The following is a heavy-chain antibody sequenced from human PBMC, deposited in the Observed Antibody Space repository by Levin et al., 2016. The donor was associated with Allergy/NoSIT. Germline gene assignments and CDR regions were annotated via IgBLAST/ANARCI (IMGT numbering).Heavy chain of an antibody. V-gene: IGHV3-23*01. D-gene: IGHD1-26*01. J-gene: IGHJ6*02. Sequence: GGSLRLSCAASGFTFSSYAMSWVRQAPGKGLEWVSGISGSGGNTYYADSVKGRFTISRDNSKNTFYLQMNSLRAEDTAVYYCAKETRVGGTKYYYYGMDVWGQGTTVTVSS. CDR3: AKETRVGGTKYYYYGMDV. CDR2: ISGSGGNT. CDR1: GFTFSSYA.